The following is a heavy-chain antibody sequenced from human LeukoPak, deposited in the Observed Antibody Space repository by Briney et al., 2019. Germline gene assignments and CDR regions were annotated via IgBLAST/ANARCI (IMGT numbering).Heavy chain of an antibody. Sequence: GGSLRLSCAASGFTFSSYWMSWVRQAPGKVLEWVANIKQDGSEKYYVDSVKGRFTISRDNAKNSLYLQMNSLRAEDTAVYYCASYDSHGVWTYNFDYWGQGTLVTVSS. CDR3: ASYDSHGVWTYNFDY. V-gene: IGHV3-7*01. J-gene: IGHJ4*02. D-gene: IGHD3/OR15-3a*01. CDR1: GFTFSSYW. CDR2: IKQDGSEK.